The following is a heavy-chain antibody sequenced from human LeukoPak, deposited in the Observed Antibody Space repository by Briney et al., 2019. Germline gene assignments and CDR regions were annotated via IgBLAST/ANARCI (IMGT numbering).Heavy chain of an antibody. CDR2: ISGSGGST. Sequence: GGTLRLSCAASGFTFSSYGMSWVRQAPGKGLEWVSAISGSGGSTYYADSVKGRFTISRDNAKNSLYLQMNSLRAEDTAVYYCARVWYSGSYPVDYWGQGTLVTVSS. CDR1: GFTFSSYG. V-gene: IGHV3-23*01. CDR3: ARVWYSGSYPVDY. D-gene: IGHD1-26*01. J-gene: IGHJ4*02.